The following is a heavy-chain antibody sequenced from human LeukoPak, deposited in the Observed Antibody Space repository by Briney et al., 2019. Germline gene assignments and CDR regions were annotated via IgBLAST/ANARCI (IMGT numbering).Heavy chain of an antibody. CDR2: ISDDGTDT. J-gene: IGHJ4*02. D-gene: IGHD3-10*01. V-gene: IGHV3-23*01. CDR3: AGDRIEYTYGTGFDY. Sequence: PGGSLRLSCAASGFTFSNYAITWVRQAPGEGLEWVSAISDDGTDTYYADSVKGRFTISRDNAKNTLYLQMNSLRAEDTAVYYCAGDRIEYTYGTGFDYWGQGTLVTVSS. CDR1: GFTFSNYA.